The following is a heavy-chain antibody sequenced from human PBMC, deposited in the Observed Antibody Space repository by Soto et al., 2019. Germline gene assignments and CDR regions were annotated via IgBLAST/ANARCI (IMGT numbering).Heavy chain of an antibody. CDR2: ISAYNGNT. Sequence: QVQLVQSGAEVKKPGASVKVSCKASGYTFTSYGISWVRQAPGQGLEWMGWISAYNGNTNYAQKLQGRVTMTTDTAKXTAYMELRSLRSDDTAVYYCASVIAAAGTKGAFDIWGQGTMVTVSS. CDR3: ASVIAAAGTKGAFDI. D-gene: IGHD6-13*01. CDR1: GYTFTSYG. V-gene: IGHV1-18*01. J-gene: IGHJ3*02.